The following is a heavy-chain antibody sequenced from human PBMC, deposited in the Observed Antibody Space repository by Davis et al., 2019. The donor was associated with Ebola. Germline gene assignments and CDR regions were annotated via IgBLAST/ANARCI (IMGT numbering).Heavy chain of an antibody. D-gene: IGHD4-17*01. V-gene: IGHV1-2*02. CDR2: INPNSGGT. Sequence: ASVKVSCKASGYTFTGYYMHWVRQAPGQGLEWMGWINPNSGGTNYAQKFQGRVTMTRDTSISTAYMELSRLRSDDTAVYYCARDRFEAKTTVTTLFDYWGQGTLVTVSS. CDR1: GYTFTGYY. J-gene: IGHJ4*02. CDR3: ARDRFEAKTTVTTLFDY.